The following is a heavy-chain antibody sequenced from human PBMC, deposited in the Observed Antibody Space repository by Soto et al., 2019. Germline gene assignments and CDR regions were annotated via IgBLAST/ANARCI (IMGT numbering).Heavy chain of an antibody. D-gene: IGHD2-15*01. CDR3: AKGSDWDIVVVVAATPAHSDY. J-gene: IGHJ4*02. Sequence: QVQLVESGGGVVQPGRSLRLSCAASGFTFSSYGMHWVRQAPGKGLEWVAVISYDGSNKYYADSVKGRFTISRDNSKNTLYLQMNSLRAEDTAVYYCAKGSDWDIVVVVAATPAHSDYWGQGTLVTVSS. V-gene: IGHV3-30*18. CDR1: GFTFSSYG. CDR2: ISYDGSNK.